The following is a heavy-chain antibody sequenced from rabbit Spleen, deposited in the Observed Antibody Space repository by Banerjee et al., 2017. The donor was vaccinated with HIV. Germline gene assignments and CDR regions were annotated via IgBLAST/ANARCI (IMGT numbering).Heavy chain of an antibody. J-gene: IGHJ4*01. CDR1: GFSFSSGYY. CDR2: IYTGSSSST. D-gene: IGHD2-1*01. V-gene: IGHV1S40*01. Sequence: QSLEESGGDLVKPGASLTLTCTASGFSFSSGYYMCWVRQAPGKGLEWIGCIYTGSSSSTVCASWAKGRFTTSKSSSTTVTLQMTSLTAADTATYFCAREPYSYDGYGDYPFNLWGPGPLVTV. CDR3: AREPYSYDGYGDYPFNL.